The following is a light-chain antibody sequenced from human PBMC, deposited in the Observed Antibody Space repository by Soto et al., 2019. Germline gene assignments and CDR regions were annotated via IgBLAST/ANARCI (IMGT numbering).Light chain of an antibody. CDR1: SSNVGSNT. J-gene: IGLJ3*02. CDR2: SDD. CDR3: ASWEDSLNGWV. V-gene: IGLV1-44*01. Sequence: QSGLTQPPSASGTPGQRVTISCSGSSSNVGSNTVSWYQQLPGTAPKVLIYSDDQRPSGVPDRFSGSRSGSSASLAISGLQSGDEADYYCASWEDSLNGWVIGGGTKLTVL.